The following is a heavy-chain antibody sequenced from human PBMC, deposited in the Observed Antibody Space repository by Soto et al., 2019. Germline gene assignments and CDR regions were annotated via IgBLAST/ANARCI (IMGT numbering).Heavy chain of an antibody. CDR3: ARDLHYALDY. CDR1: GFPFSSYP. Sequence: EVQLVESGGVLVQPGGSLRLSCAASGFPFSSYPMNWVRQVPGKGLEWVSHFGTSDSYIYYADSVKGRFTISRDNAENLLYLQMNSLRDEDTAVYYCARDLHYALDYWGQGTLVTVSS. J-gene: IGHJ4*02. CDR2: FGTSDSYI. D-gene: IGHD2-2*01. V-gene: IGHV3-21*06.